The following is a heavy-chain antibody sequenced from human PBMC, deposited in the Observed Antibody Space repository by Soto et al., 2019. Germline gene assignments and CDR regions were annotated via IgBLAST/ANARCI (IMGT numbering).Heavy chain of an antibody. Sequence: QVQLQESGPGLVKPSESLSLTCSISGGSIISYYWTWIRQPPGKGLEWIGYVYYTGATRSNPSRDSRVTVSLDTPRKQFSLKLSSVTAADTAVYYCARGIQSSSSDGGGFDPWGQGILVTVSS. CDR1: GGSIISYY. D-gene: IGHD6-13*01. V-gene: IGHV4-59*01. CDR3: ARGIQSSSSDGGGFDP. CDR2: VYYTGAT. J-gene: IGHJ5*02.